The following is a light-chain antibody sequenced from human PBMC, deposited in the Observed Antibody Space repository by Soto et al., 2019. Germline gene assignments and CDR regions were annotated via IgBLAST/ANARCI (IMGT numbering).Light chain of an antibody. Sequence: EIVMTQSPATLSVSPGERATLSCWASQSVSSNLAWYQQKPGQAPKFLIYGVSSRATGIPDRFSGSGSGTDFTLTISRLEPEDFAVYHCQQYGSSPLITFGQGTRLEIK. CDR1: QSVSSN. J-gene: IGKJ5*01. CDR3: QQYGSSPLIT. CDR2: GVS. V-gene: IGKV3-20*01.